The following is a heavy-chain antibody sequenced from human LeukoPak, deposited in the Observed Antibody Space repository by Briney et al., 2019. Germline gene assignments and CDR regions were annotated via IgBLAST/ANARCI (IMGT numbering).Heavy chain of an antibody. CDR3: ARLGYCSGGSCHHDH. J-gene: IGHJ4*02. CDR2: INHSGST. Sequence: KPSETLSLTCAVYGGSFSGYYWSWIRQPPGKGLEWIGEINHSGSTNYNPSLKSRVTISVDTSKNQFSLKLSSVTAADTAVYYCARLGYCSGGSCHHDHWGQGTLVTVSS. CDR1: GGSFSGYY. V-gene: IGHV4-34*01. D-gene: IGHD2-15*01.